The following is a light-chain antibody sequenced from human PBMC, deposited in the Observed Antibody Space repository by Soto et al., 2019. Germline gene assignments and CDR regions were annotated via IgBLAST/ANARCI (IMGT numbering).Light chain of an antibody. CDR1: SSNIGSDT. V-gene: IGLV1-44*01. CDR3: ATWDDRLQGLV. CDR2: GNN. Sequence: QTVVTQPPSASGTPGPRVTISCSGSSSNIGSDTVNWYQQVPGTAPKLLIYGNNQRPSGVPDRFSGSKSGTSASLAIRGLQSEDEADYFCATWDDRLQGLVFGGGTTLTVL. J-gene: IGLJ2*01.